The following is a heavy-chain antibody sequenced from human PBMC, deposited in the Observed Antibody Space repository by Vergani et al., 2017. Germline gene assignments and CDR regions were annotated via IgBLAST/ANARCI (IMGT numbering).Heavy chain of an antibody. CDR2: IYHSGIT. D-gene: IGHD4-17*01. Sequence: QVQLQESGPRLVKPSETLSLNCGVSGYSISSGYFWGWIRQPPGKGLEWIGNIYHSGITYYSPSLKSRVTISVDTSKNQFYLKLNSVTAADTAMYYCVRLRYGDYMPDSWGQGTLVTVSS. CDR1: GYSISSGYF. V-gene: IGHV4-38-2*01. CDR3: VRLRYGDYMPDS. J-gene: IGHJ4*02.